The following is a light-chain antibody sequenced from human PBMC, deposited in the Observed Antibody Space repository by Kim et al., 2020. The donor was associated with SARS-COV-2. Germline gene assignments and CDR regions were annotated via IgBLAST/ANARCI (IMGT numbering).Light chain of an antibody. CDR1: RSITNY. V-gene: IGKV1-39*01. CDR2: GAS. J-gene: IGKJ2*01. CDR3: QQSFTYPYT. Sequence: DIQMTQSPSSLSASVGYRVTITCRTSRSITNYINWYQHKSGRAPKLLIYGASSLQIGVPSRFSGSGSGTDFTLTISSLQPEDFATYSCQQSFTYPYTFGQGTTLEI.